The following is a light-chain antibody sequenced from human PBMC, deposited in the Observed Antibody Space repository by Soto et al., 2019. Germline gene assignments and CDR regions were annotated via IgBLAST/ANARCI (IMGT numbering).Light chain of an antibody. CDR1: QSVNSRF. CDR3: QQYGDSPPNT. Sequence: EIVLTQSPGTLSLSPGESATLSCRASQSVNSRFLAWYQHKPGQAPRLLIYAASTRATAIPDRFSGSASGTDFTLTISRLEPEDFAVYYCQQYGDSPPNTFGQGTKLEIK. J-gene: IGKJ2*01. V-gene: IGKV3-20*01. CDR2: AAS.